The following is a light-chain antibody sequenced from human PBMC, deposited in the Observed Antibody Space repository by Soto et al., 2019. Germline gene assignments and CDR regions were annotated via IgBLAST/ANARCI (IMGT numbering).Light chain of an antibody. CDR2: RAS. CDR1: QAINNN. J-gene: IGKJ2*01. V-gene: IGKV1-39*01. Sequence: IQLHQSPSSLSASVTDRVTITCRASQAINNNLNWYQQKLGKAPELLIYRASTLQSGVPSRFSGSGSGTDFTLTISSLEHEDFGTYYCQQSYSTPYTFGQGTKVEIK. CDR3: QQSYSTPYT.